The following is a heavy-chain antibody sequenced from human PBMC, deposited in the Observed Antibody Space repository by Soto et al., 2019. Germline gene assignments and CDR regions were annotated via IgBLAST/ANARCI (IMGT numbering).Heavy chain of an antibody. CDR2: MSAFTGKA. Sequence: ASVKFSCKSSGYTFISYGISWVRQAPGQGLEWVGWMSAFTGKADYAQIFQDRVTMTTDTSTSAAYMELRSLRSDDTAVYYCARDQRYYGSGYYYSDSWGQGNLVTVYS. CDR3: ARDQRYYGSGYYYSDS. V-gene: IGHV1-18*04. J-gene: IGHJ1*01. CDR1: GYTFISYG. D-gene: IGHD3-10*01.